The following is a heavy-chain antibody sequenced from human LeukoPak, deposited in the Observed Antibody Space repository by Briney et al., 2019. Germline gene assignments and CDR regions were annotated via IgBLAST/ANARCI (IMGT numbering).Heavy chain of an antibody. J-gene: IGHJ4*02. CDR2: IYNTGST. CDR3: ARGHGYTYGHGGIDY. V-gene: IGHV4-59*08. Sequence: SETLSLICTVSGGSISSFYWSCMRQTPGNGRVWIGYIYNTGSTNYNPSLKNRVTISVDMSKNQFSLKLTSVTAADTAVYYCARGHGYTYGHGGIDYWGQGTLVTVSS. D-gene: IGHD5-18*01. CDR1: GGSISSFY.